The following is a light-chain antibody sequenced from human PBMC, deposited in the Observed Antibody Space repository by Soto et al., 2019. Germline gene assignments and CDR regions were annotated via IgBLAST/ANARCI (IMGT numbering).Light chain of an antibody. Sequence: QSALTQPASVSGSPGQSITISCTGTSSDVGAYNYVSWYQQHPGRPPKLMIYDVTKWPSGVPERFSGSKSGNTASLTISGLQAEDEADYFCCSYAGGYIYLFGTGTKLTVL. CDR2: DVT. CDR3: CSYAGGYIYL. V-gene: IGLV2-11*01. J-gene: IGLJ1*01. CDR1: SSDVGAYNY.